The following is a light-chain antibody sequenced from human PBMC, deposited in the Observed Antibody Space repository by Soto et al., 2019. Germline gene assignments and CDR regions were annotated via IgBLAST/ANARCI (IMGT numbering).Light chain of an antibody. Sequence: DVVMIQSPLSLPVTLGQPASISCRSSQSLLTTDGNTYLNWFQQRPGQSPRRLIYKVSNRDSGVPDRSGGSGSGTDFTVKISRVEAEDVGVYYCMQGTHWPWTFGQGTKVEIK. J-gene: IGKJ1*01. V-gene: IGKV2-30*01. CDR1: QSLLTTDGNTY. CDR3: MQGTHWPWT. CDR2: KVS.